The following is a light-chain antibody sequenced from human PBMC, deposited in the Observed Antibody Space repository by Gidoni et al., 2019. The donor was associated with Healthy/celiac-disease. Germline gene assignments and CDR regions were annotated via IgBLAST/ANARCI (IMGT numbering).Light chain of an antibody. V-gene: IGKV2-28*01. CDR1: QSLMHSNAYHY. Sequence: IVMTQYTLSLPVTPVEPASISCRSSQSLMHSNAYHYFDWYLQKPGQSPQLLIYLGANRASGVPDRVSGSGSGTEFTLKISRGEAEDVGVYDCMQALQTTRTFGQGTKVEIK. J-gene: IGKJ1*01. CDR3: MQALQTTRT. CDR2: LGA.